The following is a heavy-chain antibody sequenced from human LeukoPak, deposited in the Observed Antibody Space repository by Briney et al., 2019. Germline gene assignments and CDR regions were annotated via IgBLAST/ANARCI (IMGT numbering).Heavy chain of an antibody. D-gene: IGHD2-2*01. CDR3: ASPFGVAPAAFHYYYGMDV. Sequence: ASVKVSCKASGGTFSSYAISWVRQAPGQGLEWMGGIIPIFGTANYAQKFQGRVTITADESTSTAYMELSSLRSEDTAVYYCASPFGVAPAAFHYYYGMDVWGQGTTVTVSS. V-gene: IGHV1-69*13. CDR2: IIPIFGTA. CDR1: GGTFSSYA. J-gene: IGHJ6*02.